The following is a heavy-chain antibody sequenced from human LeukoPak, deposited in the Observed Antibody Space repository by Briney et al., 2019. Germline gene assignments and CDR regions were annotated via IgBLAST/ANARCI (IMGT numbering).Heavy chain of an antibody. CDR2: IKYDGSEQ. CDR1: GLTFNSDW. J-gene: IGHJ6*03. V-gene: IGHV3-7*01. Sequence: GGSLRLSCAASGLTFNSDWMTWVRQAPGKGLEWVANIKYDGSEQYYVASVKGRFTISRDNAKNSLYLQMNSLRAEDTAVYYCARDGHCIGGSCYSDYYYYMDVWGKGTTVTVSS. CDR3: ARDGHCIGGSCYSDYYYYMDV. D-gene: IGHD2-15*01.